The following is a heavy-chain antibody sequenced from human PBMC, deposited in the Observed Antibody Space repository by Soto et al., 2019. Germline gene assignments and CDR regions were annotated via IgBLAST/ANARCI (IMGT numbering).Heavy chain of an antibody. CDR2: ISYDGSNK. J-gene: IGHJ6*02. D-gene: IGHD5-18*01. V-gene: IGHV3-30-3*01. Sequence: PGGSLRLSCAASGFTFSSYAMHWVRQAPGKGLEWVAVISYDGSNKYYADSVKGRFTISRDNSKNTLYLQMNSLRAEDTAVYYCARDTAMVYYYYGMDVWGQGTTVTVSS. CDR3: ARDTAMVYYYYGMDV. CDR1: GFTFSSYA.